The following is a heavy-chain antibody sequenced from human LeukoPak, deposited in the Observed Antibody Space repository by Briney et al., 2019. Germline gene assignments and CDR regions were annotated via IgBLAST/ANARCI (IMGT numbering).Heavy chain of an antibody. CDR3: ARDRQIAY. CDR2: IKQDGSEK. CDR1: GLTFSNYW. V-gene: IGHV3-7*01. Sequence: AGSLRLSCAASGLTFSNYWLTWVRQAPGQGLEWVANIKQDGSEKHYVDSVKGRFTISRDNAKNSLYLQMSSLRAEDTAVYYCARDRQIAYWGQGTLVTVSS. J-gene: IGHJ4*02.